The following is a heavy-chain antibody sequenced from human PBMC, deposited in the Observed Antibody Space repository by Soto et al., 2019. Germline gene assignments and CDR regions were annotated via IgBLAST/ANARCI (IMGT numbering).Heavy chain of an antibody. V-gene: IGHV1-69*13. CDR2: IIPIFGTA. D-gene: IGHD3-22*01. J-gene: IGHJ4*02. CDR3: ARTVGGSGYEFDY. Sequence: SVKVSCKASGGTFSGYAISWVRQAPGQGLEWMGGIIPIFGTANYAQKFQGRVTITADESTSTAYMELSSLRSEDTAVYYCARTVGGSGYEFDYWGQGTLVTVSS. CDR1: GGTFSGYA.